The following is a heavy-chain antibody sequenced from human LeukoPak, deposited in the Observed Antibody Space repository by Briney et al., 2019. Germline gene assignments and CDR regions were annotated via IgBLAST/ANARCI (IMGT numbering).Heavy chain of an antibody. CDR3: AKAACGSECYYFMDV. Sequence: GGSLRLSCLASGITFSSSSMSWVRQAPGKGLEWVSGTSGSGRNTYYADSVKGRFTISRDNSNNMLYLQMNGLRAEDTAVYYCAKAACGSECYYFMDVWGKGTTVTI. D-gene: IGHD2-21*01. J-gene: IGHJ6*03. CDR1: GITFSSSS. CDR2: TSGSGRNT. V-gene: IGHV3-23*01.